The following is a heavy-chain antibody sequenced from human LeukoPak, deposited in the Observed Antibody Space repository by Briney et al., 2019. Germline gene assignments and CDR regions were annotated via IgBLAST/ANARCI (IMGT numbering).Heavy chain of an antibody. D-gene: IGHD5-24*01. J-gene: IGHJ4*02. Sequence: GRSLRLSCAPSGFTFSSYGMHWVRQAPGKGLEWVAVISYDGSNKYYADSVKGRFTISRDNSKNTLYLQMNSLRAEDTAVYYCAKDPGDGYNYCFDYWGQGTLVTVSS. CDR3: AKDPGDGYNYCFDY. CDR1: GFTFSSYG. V-gene: IGHV3-30*18. CDR2: ISYDGSNK.